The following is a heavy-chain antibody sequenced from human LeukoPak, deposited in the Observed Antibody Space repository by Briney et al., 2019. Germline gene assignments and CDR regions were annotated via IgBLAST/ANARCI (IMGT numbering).Heavy chain of an antibody. Sequence: PSETLSLTCTVSGGSISSDYWSWVRQPAGKGLEWIGRIYTSERNIYNPSLKSRVTISVDTSKNQFSLRLSSVTAADTAVYYCARDWGVSARPGYMDVWGKGTTVTASS. CDR1: GGSISSDY. CDR3: ARDWGVSARPGYMDV. V-gene: IGHV4-4*07. J-gene: IGHJ6*03. CDR2: IYTSERN. D-gene: IGHD6-6*01.